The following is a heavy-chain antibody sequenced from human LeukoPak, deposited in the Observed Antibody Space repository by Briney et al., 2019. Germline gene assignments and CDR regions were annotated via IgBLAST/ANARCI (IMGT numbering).Heavy chain of an antibody. Sequence: GGSLRLSCAASGFIFSDYYMNWIRQTPGKGLEWIAHISGGSDTIEYTESMKGRFTISRDNAGNSVFLRMDSLRVEDTAIYYCAREMISAMINPDAWGQGTPVIVTS. CDR1: GFIFSDYY. CDR2: ISGGSDTI. J-gene: IGHJ5*02. V-gene: IGHV3-11*01. D-gene: IGHD3-16*01. CDR3: AREMISAMINPDA.